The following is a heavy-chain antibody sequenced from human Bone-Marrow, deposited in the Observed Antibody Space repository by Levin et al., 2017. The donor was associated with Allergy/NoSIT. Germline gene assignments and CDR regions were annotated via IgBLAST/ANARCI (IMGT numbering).Heavy chain of an antibody. D-gene: IGHD3-22*01. Sequence: GGSLRLSCAASGLSLGNFAMDWVRQAPGKGLEWVSSISKNGDTYYADSVKGRFTMSRDNAKDTVFLHMNNLSGDDTAVYYCAREPLGVTMVVERAWFDPWGQGTQVTVSS. CDR3: AREPLGVTMVVERAWFDP. CDR1: GLSLGNFA. V-gene: IGHV3-23*01. J-gene: IGHJ5*02. CDR2: ISKNGDT.